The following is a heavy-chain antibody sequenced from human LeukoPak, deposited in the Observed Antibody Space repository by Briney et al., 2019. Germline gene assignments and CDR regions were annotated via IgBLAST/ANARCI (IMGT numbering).Heavy chain of an antibody. Sequence: ASVKVSCKASGYTFTGYYMHWVRQAPGQGLEWMGWINPNSGGTNYAQKFQGWVTMTRDTSISTAYMELSRLRSDDTAVYYCARGVYSSSWYDYWGQGTLVTVSS. CDR3: ARGVYSSSWYDY. CDR2: INPNSGGT. CDR1: GYTFTGYY. J-gene: IGHJ4*02. V-gene: IGHV1-2*04. D-gene: IGHD6-13*01.